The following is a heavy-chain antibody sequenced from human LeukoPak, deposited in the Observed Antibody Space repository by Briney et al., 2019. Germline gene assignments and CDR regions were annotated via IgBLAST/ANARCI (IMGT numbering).Heavy chain of an antibody. CDR1: GGSISSYY. CDR3: ASLYGSGSYADY. Sequence: PSETLSLTCTVPGGSISSYYWSWIRQPPGKGLEWIGYIYYSGSTNYNPSLKSRVTISVDTSKNQFSLKLSSVTAADTAVYYCASLYGSGSYADYWGQGTLVTVSS. V-gene: IGHV4-59*01. J-gene: IGHJ4*02. D-gene: IGHD3-10*01. CDR2: IYYSGST.